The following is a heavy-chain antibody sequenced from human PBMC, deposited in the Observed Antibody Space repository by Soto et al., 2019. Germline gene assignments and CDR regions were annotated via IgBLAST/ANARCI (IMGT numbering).Heavy chain of an antibody. CDR2: INHGGST. V-gene: IGHV4-34*01. J-gene: IGHJ4*02. Sequence: KPSETLSLTCAVYGGSFSGYYWSWIRQPPGKGLEWIGEINHGGSTNYNPSLKSRVTISVDTSKNQFSLKLSSVTAADTAVYYCATRGYSGYDHDYWGQGTLVTVSS. CDR3: ATRGYSGYDHDY. D-gene: IGHD5-12*01. CDR1: GGSFSGYY.